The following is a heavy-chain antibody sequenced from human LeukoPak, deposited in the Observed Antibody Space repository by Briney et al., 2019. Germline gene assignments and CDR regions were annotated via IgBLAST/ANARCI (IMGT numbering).Heavy chain of an antibody. J-gene: IGHJ5*02. CDR1: GFTFSTFG. CDR2: IQSDGSRQ. CDR3: ARDVDTSSHSSQLDP. D-gene: IGHD5-18*01. Sequence: PGGSLRLSCATAGFTFSTFGIHWVRQTPGKGLEWAAAIQSDGSRQYYGDSVKGRFTISRDNSKNTVYLQMNSLRDEDTAVYYCARDVDTSSHSSQLDPWGQGTPVTVSS. V-gene: IGHV3-33*01.